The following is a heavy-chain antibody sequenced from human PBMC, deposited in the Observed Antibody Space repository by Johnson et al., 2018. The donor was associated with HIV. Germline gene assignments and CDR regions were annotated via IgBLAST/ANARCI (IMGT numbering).Heavy chain of an antibody. V-gene: IGHV3-20*04. D-gene: IGHD3-3*01. CDR3: ARGAPWSGSDAFDI. Sequence: VQLVESGGGLVQPGGSLRLSCAASGFTFDDYGMSWVRQVPGKGLEWVSGINWNGGSTGYADSVTGRFTISRDNAKNSLYLQMNSLRAEDTALYYCARGAPWSGSDAFDIWGQGTMVTVSS. CDR2: INWNGGST. CDR1: GFTFDDYG. J-gene: IGHJ3*02.